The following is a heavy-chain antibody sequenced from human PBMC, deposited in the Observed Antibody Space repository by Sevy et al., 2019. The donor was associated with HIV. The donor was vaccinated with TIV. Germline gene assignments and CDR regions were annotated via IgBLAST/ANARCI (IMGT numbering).Heavy chain of an antibody. CDR2: ISWNSGSI. V-gene: IGHV3-9*01. D-gene: IGHD5-12*01. CDR3: AKTRRDGYNHAFDI. J-gene: IGHJ3*02. Sequence: GGSLRLSCAASGFTFDDYAMHWVRQAPGKGLEWVSGISWNSGSIGYADSVKGRFTISRDNAKNSLYLQMNSLRAEDTALYYCAKTRRDGYNHAFDIWGQGTMVTVSS. CDR1: GFTFDDYA.